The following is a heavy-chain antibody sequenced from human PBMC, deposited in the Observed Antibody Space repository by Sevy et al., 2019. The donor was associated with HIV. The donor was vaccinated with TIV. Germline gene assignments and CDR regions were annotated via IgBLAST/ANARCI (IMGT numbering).Heavy chain of an antibody. D-gene: IGHD3-9*01. CDR2: INSDGKIK. V-gene: IGHV3-74*01. J-gene: IGHJ4*02. CDR1: GFTLSIYW. Sequence: GGSLRLSCAASGFTLSIYWMHWVRQVPGKGQVWVSHINSDGKIKRYADSVEGRFTISGDNAEKTVYLQMNSLRADDTAVYYCVRGSTGTFGHWGQGTLVTVSS. CDR3: VRGSTGTFGH.